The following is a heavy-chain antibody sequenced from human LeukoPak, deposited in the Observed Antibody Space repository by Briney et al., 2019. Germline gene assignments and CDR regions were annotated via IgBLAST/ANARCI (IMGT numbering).Heavy chain of an antibody. J-gene: IGHJ4*02. Sequence: PSQTLSLTCTVSGDSISSGSYYWNWIRQPAGKGLEWIGRIYTSGGTDYNPSLKSRVTISIDTFKNQFSLILSSVTAADTAVYYCAKDNPEYYYDSSGYYSHGWTFDYWGQGTLVTVSS. V-gene: IGHV4-61*02. CDR3: AKDNPEYYYDSSGYYSHGWTFDY. CDR1: GDSISSGSYY. CDR2: IYTSGGT. D-gene: IGHD3-22*01.